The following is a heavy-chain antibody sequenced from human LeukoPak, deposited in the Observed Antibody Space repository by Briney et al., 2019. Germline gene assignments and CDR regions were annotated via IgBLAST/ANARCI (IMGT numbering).Heavy chain of an antibody. Sequence: GASLQISCKGSGYRFTSYWIGWVRQMPGKGLEWLGIIYPGDSDTRYSPSFQGQVTISADKSITTAYLQWSSLKASDTAMYYCGRRSGSYYGFDYWGQGTLVTVSS. CDR1: GYRFTSYW. D-gene: IGHD1-26*01. J-gene: IGHJ4*02. CDR3: GRRSGSYYGFDY. V-gene: IGHV5-51*01. CDR2: IYPGDSDT.